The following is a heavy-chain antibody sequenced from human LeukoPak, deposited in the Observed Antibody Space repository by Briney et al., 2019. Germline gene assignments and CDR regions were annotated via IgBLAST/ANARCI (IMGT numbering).Heavy chain of an antibody. V-gene: IGHV1-69*04. D-gene: IGHD2-2*01. CDR3: ASFHCSSTSCPRWGFDY. CDR2: IIPILGIA. J-gene: IGHJ4*02. CDR1: GGTFSSYA. Sequence: GSSVKVSCKASGGTFSSYAISWVRQAPGQGLEWMGRIIPILGIANYARKFQGRVTITADKSTSTAYMELSSLRSEDTAVYYCASFHCSSTSCPRWGFDYWGQGTLVTVSS.